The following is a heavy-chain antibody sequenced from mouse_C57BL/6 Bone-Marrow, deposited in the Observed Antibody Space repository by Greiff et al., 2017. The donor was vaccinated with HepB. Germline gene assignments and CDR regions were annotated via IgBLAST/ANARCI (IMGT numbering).Heavy chain of an antibody. D-gene: IGHD2-10*01. CDR2: IDPATGNT. Sequence: VQLQQSVAELVRPGASVKLSCTASGFNIKNTYMHWVKQRPEQGLEWIGRIDPATGNTKYAPKSQGQVTITADTSSNTAYLQLSILTSEDTAVYYCATYCGNFAGFGYWDQGTLVTVSA. J-gene: IGHJ3*01. CDR3: ATYCGNFAGFGY. CDR1: GFNIKNTY. V-gene: IGHV14-3*01.